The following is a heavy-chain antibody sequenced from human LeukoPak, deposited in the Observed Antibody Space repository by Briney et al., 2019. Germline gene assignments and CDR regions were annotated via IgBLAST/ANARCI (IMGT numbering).Heavy chain of an antibody. CDR3: ARDDRQLLQNYFDY. D-gene: IGHD2-15*01. Sequence: GGSLRLSCATSGFTLSSYSMNWVRQAPGKGLEWVTFISTSSSYIYYADSVKGRFTISRDNSKNSLYLEMNSLRAEDTAIYFCARDDRQLLQNYFDYWGQGTLVTVAS. V-gene: IGHV3-21*06. CDR1: GFTLSSYS. J-gene: IGHJ4*02. CDR2: ISTSSSYI.